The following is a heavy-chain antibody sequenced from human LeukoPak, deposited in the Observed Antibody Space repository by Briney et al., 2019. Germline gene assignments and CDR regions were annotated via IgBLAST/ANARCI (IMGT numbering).Heavy chain of an antibody. CDR2: IDHSGGT. CDR3: AKPGGFFLYYMDV. J-gene: IGHJ6*03. V-gene: IGHV4-34*01. D-gene: IGHD1-14*01. CDR1: GGPFSGYY. Sequence: KPSETLSLTCAVSGGPFSGYYWTWIRQSPGKGLEWLGEIDHSGGTHNNPSLRSRVTISVDTSKSQFSLKLTSVTAADTGVYYCAKPGGFFLYYMDVWGKGTPVTVSS.